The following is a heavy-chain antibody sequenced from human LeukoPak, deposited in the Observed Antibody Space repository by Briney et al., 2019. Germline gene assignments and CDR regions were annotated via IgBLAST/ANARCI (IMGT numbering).Heavy chain of an antibody. V-gene: IGHV3-21*01. CDR2: ISSSSSYI. CDR3: ARDYSIVGATTPFDY. Sequence: KPGGSLRLSCAASGFTFSSYSMNWVRQAPGKGLEWVSSISSSSSYIYYADSVKGRFTISRDNAKNSLYLQMNSPRAEDTAVYYCARDYSIVGATTPFDYWGQGTLVTVSS. D-gene: IGHD1-26*01. CDR1: GFTFSSYS. J-gene: IGHJ4*02.